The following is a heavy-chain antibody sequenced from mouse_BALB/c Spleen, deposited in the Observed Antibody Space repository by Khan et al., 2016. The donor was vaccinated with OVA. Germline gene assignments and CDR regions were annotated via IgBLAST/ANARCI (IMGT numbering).Heavy chain of an antibody. D-gene: IGHD2-2*01. CDR1: GYSFTTYY. CDR2: IDPFSGGT. J-gene: IGHJ3*01. CDR3: TRHGYVAWFTY. Sequence: VQLQQSGPELMKPGTSVKISCKASGYSFTTYYIHWVMQSHETSLEWNGYIDPFSGGTTYNQKFKGKATLTVDKSSSTAYIHLSNLTSEDSAVYYCTRHGYVAWFTYWGQGTLVTVSA. V-gene: IGHV1S135*01.